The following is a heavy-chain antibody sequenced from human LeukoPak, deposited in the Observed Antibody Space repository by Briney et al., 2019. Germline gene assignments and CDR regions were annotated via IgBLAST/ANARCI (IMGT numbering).Heavy chain of an antibody. CDR1: GGSISSGGYY. CDR2: IYYSGST. V-gene: IGHV4-30-4*08. D-gene: IGHD3-10*01. Sequence: PSETLSLTCTVSGGSISSGGYYWSWIRQHPGKGLEWIGYIYYSGSTYYNPSLKSRVTISVDTSKNQFSLKLSSVTAADTAVYYCARAGRGASDFDYWGQGTLVTVSS. J-gene: IGHJ4*02. CDR3: ARAGRGASDFDY.